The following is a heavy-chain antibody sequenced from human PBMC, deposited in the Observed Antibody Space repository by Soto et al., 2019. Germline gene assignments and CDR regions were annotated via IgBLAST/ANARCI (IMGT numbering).Heavy chain of an antibody. CDR2: ISSSSGYI. Sequence: GGSLRLSCTASGFNFNYYSMNWIRQAPGKGLEWDSSISSSSGYIYYADSVKGRFTISRDNAQNSLFLQMSSLRAEDTAVYYCARARAGGGPRPKYFYYYGMDVWGQGTTVTVYS. CDR1: GFNFNYYS. CDR3: ARARAGGGPRPKYFYYYGMDV. J-gene: IGHJ6*02. V-gene: IGHV3-21*01. D-gene: IGHD6-6*01.